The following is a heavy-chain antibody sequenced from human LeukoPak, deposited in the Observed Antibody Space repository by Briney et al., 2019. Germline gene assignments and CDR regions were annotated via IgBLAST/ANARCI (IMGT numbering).Heavy chain of an antibody. V-gene: IGHV4-59*01. CDR1: GGSISSYY. J-gene: IGHJ4*02. CDR3: ARGNYGILTGSYYFDY. D-gene: IGHD3-9*01. CDR2: IYYSGST. Sequence: SETLSLTCTVSGGSISSYYWSWIRQPPGKGLEWIGYIYYSGSTNHNPSLKSRVTISVDTSKNQFSLKLSSVTAADTAVYYCARGNYGILTGSYYFDYWGQGTLVTVSS.